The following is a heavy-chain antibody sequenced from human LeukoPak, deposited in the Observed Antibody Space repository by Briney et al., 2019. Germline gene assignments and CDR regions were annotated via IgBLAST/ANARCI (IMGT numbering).Heavy chain of an antibody. CDR3: AREGSSSWLPFDY. J-gene: IGHJ4*02. D-gene: IGHD6-13*01. CDR1: GYTFTSYD. CDR2: MNPNSGNT. V-gene: IGHV1-8*03. Sequence: ASVKVSCKASGYTFTSYDINWVRQATGQGLEWMGWMNPNSGNTGYAQKFQGRVTITRNTSISTAYMELSSLRSEDTAVYYCAREGSSSWLPFDYWGQGTLVTVSS.